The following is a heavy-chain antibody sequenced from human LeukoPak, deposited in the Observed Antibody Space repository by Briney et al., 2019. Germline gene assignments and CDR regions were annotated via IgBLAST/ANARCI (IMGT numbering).Heavy chain of an antibody. D-gene: IGHD3-10*01. CDR1: GFTFSSYG. CDR3: AKGMVRGDPPYYYYGMDV. J-gene: IGHJ6*04. CDR2: ISYDGSNK. Sequence: GGSLRLSCAASGFTFSSYGMHWVRQAPGKGLEWVAVISYDGSNKYYADSVKGRFTISRDNSKNTLYLQMNSLRAEDTAVYYCAKGMVRGDPPYYYYGMDVWGKGTTVTVSS. V-gene: IGHV3-30*18.